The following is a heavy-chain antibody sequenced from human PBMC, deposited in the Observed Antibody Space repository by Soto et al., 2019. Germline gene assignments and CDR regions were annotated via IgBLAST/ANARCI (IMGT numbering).Heavy chain of an antibody. D-gene: IGHD6-13*01. CDR1: GFTFSSFT. J-gene: IGHJ4*02. CDR2: ITSSSGTI. Sequence: EVQLVESGGGWVQPGGSLRLSCAASGFTFSSFTMNWVRQAPGKGLEWISYITSSSGTIYYADSVKGRFTISRDNAKNSLYLQMNSLRAEDTAVYYCARGGGSSSWNFDSWGQGTRVTVSS. V-gene: IGHV3-48*01. CDR3: ARGGGSSSWNFDS.